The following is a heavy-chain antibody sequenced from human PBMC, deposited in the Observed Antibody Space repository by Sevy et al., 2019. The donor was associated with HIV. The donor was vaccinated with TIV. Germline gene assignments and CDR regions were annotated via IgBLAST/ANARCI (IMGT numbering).Heavy chain of an antibody. CDR2: IQYGGSNK. CDR1: GFSYSSYG. CDR3: VKEGGGEGGDH. Sequence: GESLKISCAASGFSYSSYGMHWVRQAPGKGLEWVAYIQYGGSNKDYADSVKGRFTISRDNSKNTLDLQMNSLRVEDTAVYYCVKEGGGEGGDHWGQGTLVTVSS. V-gene: IGHV3-30*02. J-gene: IGHJ4*02. D-gene: IGHD2-21*01.